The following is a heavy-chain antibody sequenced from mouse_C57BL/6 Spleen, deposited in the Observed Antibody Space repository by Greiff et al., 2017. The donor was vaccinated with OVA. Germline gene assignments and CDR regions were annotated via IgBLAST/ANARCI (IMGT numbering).Heavy chain of an antibody. J-gene: IGHJ3*01. CDR2: INPGSGGT. D-gene: IGHD2-4*01. CDR3: ARAGDYEGAWFAY. Sequence: QVQLKESGAELVRPGTSVKVSCKASGYAFTNYLIEWVKQRPGQGLEWIGVINPGSGGTNYNEKFKGKATLTADKSSSTAYMQLSSLTSEDSAVYFCARAGDYEGAWFAYWGQGTLVTVSA. V-gene: IGHV1-54*01. CDR1: GYAFTNYL.